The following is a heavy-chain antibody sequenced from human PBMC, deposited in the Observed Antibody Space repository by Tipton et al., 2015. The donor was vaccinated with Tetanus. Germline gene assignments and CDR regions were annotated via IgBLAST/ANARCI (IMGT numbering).Heavy chain of an antibody. CDR2: IHSGGNT. Sequence: SLRLSCAASGFTVSSNYMPWVRQAPWHSLAWVSVIHSGGNTYYADSVKGRFTISRDNSKNTLYLQMNSLRAEDTAVYYCARARAGLLHFDYCGQGSLVNVSS. D-gene: IGHD1-26*01. CDR3: ARARAGLLHFDY. J-gene: IGHJ4*02. V-gene: IGHV3-53*01. CDR1: GFTVSSNY.